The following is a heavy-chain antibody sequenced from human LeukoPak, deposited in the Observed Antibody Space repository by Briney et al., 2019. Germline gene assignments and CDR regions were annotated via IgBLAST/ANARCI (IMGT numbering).Heavy chain of an antibody. CDR2: ISYDGSNK. Sequence: GGSLRLSCAASGFTFSSYAMHWVRQAPGKGLEWVAVISYDGSNKYYADSVKGRFTISRDNSKNTLYLQMNSLRAEDTAVYYCARSGIAAARRYFDYWGQGTLVTVSS. D-gene: IGHD6-13*01. V-gene: IGHV3-30*04. CDR3: ARSGIAAARRYFDY. J-gene: IGHJ4*02. CDR1: GFTFSSYA.